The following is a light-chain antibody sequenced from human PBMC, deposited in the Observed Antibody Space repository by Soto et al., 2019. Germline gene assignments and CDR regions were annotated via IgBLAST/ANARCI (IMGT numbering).Light chain of an antibody. Sequence: EIVLTQAPVTMSFSPGARATISCXXSQSVSRSFLAWYQQKPGQAPRLLIHGASHRATGIPDRFSGSGSGTDFTLTITRLEPEDFAVFFCQQYGSSPPTFGQGTKVDI. CDR2: GAS. CDR1: QSVSRSF. CDR3: QQYGSSPPT. J-gene: IGKJ1*01. V-gene: IGKV3-20*01.